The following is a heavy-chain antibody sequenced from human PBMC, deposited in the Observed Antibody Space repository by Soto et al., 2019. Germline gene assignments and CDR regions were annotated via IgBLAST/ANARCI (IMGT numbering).Heavy chain of an antibody. CDR2: ISYDGSNK. V-gene: IGHV3-30-3*01. CDR3: ARDSSYDFWSAYGMDV. J-gene: IGHJ6*02. Sequence: PGGSLRLSCAASGFTFSSYAMHWVRQAPGKGLEWVAVISYDGSNKYYADSVKGRFTISRDNSKNTLYLQMNSLRAEDTALYYCARDSSYDFWSAYGMDVWGQGTTVTVSS. CDR1: GFTFSSYA. D-gene: IGHD3-3*01.